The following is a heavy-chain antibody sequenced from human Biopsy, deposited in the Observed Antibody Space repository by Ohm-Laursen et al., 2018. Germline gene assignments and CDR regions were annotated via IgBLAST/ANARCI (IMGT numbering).Heavy chain of an antibody. J-gene: IGHJ3*01. Sequence: TLSLTCTVSRGSFGGYYWSWIRQTPGRGLQYIAYIHNDDTHYNPSLESRVTISLDTSKSQFSLKLTSVTAADTAIFFCARLYRLDDYWNDDPPDAFDVWGQGTRVTVSS. D-gene: IGHD1-1*01. CDR2: IHNDDT. CDR3: ARLYRLDDYWNDDPPDAFDV. V-gene: IGHV4-59*01. CDR1: RGSFGGYY.